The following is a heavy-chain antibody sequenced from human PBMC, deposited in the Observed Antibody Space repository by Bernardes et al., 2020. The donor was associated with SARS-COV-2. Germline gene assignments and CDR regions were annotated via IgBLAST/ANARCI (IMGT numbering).Heavy chain of an antibody. D-gene: IGHD3-9*01. CDR1: GFTFSSYG. CDR3: AKGFADILTGYFDY. V-gene: IGHV3-30*18. CDR2: ISYDGSNK. J-gene: IGHJ4*02. Sequence: GGSLRLSCAASGFTFSSYGMHWVRQAPGKGLEWVAVISYDGSNKYYADSVKGRFTISRDNSKNTLYLQMNSLRAEDTAVYYCAKGFADILTGYFDYWGQGTLV.